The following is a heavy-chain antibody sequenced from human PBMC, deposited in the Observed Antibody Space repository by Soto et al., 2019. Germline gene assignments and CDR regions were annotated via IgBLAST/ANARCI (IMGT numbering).Heavy chain of an antibody. CDR1: GVSISSGGYY. Sequence: QVQLQESGPGLVKPSQTLSLTCNVSGVSISSGGYYWSWIRQHPAKGLDWIGHIYYSGSTYSNPSLKRRVTISVDPSKHQFSLKLSSVTAAATAVYYCARGRPDDYGDPDYFDYWGQGALVTVSS. V-gene: IGHV4-31*03. J-gene: IGHJ4*02. CDR3: ARGRPDDYGDPDYFDY. CDR2: IYYSGST. D-gene: IGHD4-17*01.